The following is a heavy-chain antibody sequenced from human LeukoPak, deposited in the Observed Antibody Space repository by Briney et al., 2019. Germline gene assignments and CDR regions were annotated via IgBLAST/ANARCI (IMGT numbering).Heavy chain of an antibody. V-gene: IGHV4-34*01. CDR3: AGSGYDSSHVDY. CDR2: INHSGST. CDR1: GGSFSGYY. J-gene: IGHJ4*02. D-gene: IGHD5-12*01. Sequence: TSETLSLTCAVYGGSFSGYYWSWIRQPPGKGLEWIGEINHSGSTNYNPSLKSRVTISVDTSKNQFSLKLSSVTAADTAVYYCAGSGYDSSHVDYRGQGTLVTVSS.